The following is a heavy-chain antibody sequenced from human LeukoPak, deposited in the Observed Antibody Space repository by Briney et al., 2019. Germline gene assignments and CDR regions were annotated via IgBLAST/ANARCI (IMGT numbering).Heavy chain of an antibody. CDR1: GFTFSSYW. D-gene: IGHD6-13*01. CDR2: INSDGSST. J-gene: IGHJ4*02. V-gene: IGHV3-74*01. Sequence: GGSLRLSCAASGFTFSSYWMHWVRQAPGKGLVWVSRINSDGSSTSYADSVKGRFTISRDNAKNTLYLQMNSLRAEDTAVYYCAMEDIAAAANYWGQGTLVTVSS. CDR3: AMEDIAAAANY.